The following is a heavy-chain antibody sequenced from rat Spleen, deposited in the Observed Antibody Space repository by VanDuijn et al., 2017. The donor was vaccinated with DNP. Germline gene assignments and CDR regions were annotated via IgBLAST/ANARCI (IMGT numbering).Heavy chain of an antibody. CDR2: MWSGGST. CDR3: TRDQGVTTVPTGNWFAY. V-gene: IGHV2S63*01. J-gene: IGHJ3*01. D-gene: IGHD1-1*01. Sequence: VQLRESGPGLVQPSQTLSLTCTVSGFSLTDYSVHWVRQPPGKGLEWMGVMWSGGSTAYNSALKSRLSISRDTSKSQVFLKMNSLQTEDTAIYYCTRDQGVTTVPTGNWFAYWGQGTLVTVSS. CDR1: GFSLTDYS.